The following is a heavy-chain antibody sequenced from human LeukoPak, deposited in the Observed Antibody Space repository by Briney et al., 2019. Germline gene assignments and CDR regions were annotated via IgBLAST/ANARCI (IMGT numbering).Heavy chain of an antibody. Sequence: PSETLSLTCTVSGGSISSYYWSWIRQPPGKGLEWIGYIYYTGRTNYNPSLKSRVTISVDTSKNQFSLKLSTVTAADTAVYYCARHSANSNDYYYYGLDVWGQGTTVTVSS. D-gene: IGHD4-11*01. J-gene: IGHJ6*02. CDR2: IYYTGRT. V-gene: IGHV4-59*08. CDR3: ARHSANSNDYYYYGLDV. CDR1: GGSISSYY.